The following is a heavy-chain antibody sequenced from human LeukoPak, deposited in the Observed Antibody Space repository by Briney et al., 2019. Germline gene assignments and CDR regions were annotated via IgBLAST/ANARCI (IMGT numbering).Heavy chain of an antibody. Sequence: PSETLSLTCTVSGGSISSYYWSWFRQPPGKGLEWIGYIYYSGSTNYNPSLKSRVTISVDTSKNQFSLKLSSVTAADTAVYYCARVPQATYYDFWSGHVDAFDIWGQGTMVTVSS. CDR1: GGSISSYY. CDR2: IYYSGST. V-gene: IGHV4-59*01. J-gene: IGHJ3*02. CDR3: ARVPQATYYDFWSGHVDAFDI. D-gene: IGHD3-3*01.